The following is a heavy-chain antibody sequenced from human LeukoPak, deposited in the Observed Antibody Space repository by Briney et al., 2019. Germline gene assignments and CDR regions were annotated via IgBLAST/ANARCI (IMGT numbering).Heavy chain of an antibody. CDR1: GGSFSGYY. CDR3: ARPKSDHWGSYRYFDY. Sequence: PSETLSLTCAVYGGSFSGYYWSWIRQPPGKGLEWIGEINHSGSTNYNPSLKSRVTISVDTSKNQFSLKLSSVTAADTAVYYCARPKSDHWGSYRYFDYWGQGTLVTVSS. V-gene: IGHV4-34*01. D-gene: IGHD3-16*02. CDR2: INHSGST. J-gene: IGHJ4*02.